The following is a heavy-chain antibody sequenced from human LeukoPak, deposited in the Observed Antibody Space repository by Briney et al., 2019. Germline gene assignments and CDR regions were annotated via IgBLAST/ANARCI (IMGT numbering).Heavy chain of an antibody. J-gene: IGHJ6*03. D-gene: IGHD6-19*01. CDR1: GGSFSGYY. Sequence: SETLSLTCAVYGGSFSGYYWSWIRQPPGKGLEWIGEINHSGSTNYNPSLKSRVTISVDTSKNQFSLKLSSVTAADTAVYYCARLTRNRQWLVRSQYYYYYYMDVWGKGTTVTISS. CDR3: ARLTRNRQWLVRSQYYYYYYMDV. V-gene: IGHV4-34*01. CDR2: INHSGST.